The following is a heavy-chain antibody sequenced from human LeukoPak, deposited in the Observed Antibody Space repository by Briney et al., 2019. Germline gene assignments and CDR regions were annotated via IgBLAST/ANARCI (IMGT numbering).Heavy chain of an antibody. J-gene: IGHJ2*01. CDR1: GFTFSDYW. V-gene: IGHV3-7*02. CDR2: IKHDGSEI. CDR3: AAEYCTDKGNFDL. Sequence: GLSLRLSCAASGFTFSDYWMSWVRQAPGRGPEWVANIKHDGSEIYYLDSAKGQSTISRDNAKASLYLQMYGLRVDDSAVYYCAAEYCTDKGNFDLWGRGTLVTVPS. D-gene: IGHD2/OR15-2a*01.